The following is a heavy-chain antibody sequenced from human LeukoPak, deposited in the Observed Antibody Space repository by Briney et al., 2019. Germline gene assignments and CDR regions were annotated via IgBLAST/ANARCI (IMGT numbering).Heavy chain of an antibody. V-gene: IGHV3-7*01. CDR2: IKQDGSEK. D-gene: IGHD6-19*01. J-gene: IGHJ4*02. Sequence: PGGSLRLSCAASGFTSSSYWMSWVRQAPGKGLEWVANIKQDGSEKYYVDSVKGRFTISRDNAKKSLYLQMNSLRAEDTAVYYCARDRGSSGWYEFDSWGQGTLVTVSS. CDR1: GFTSSSYW. CDR3: ARDRGSSGWYEFDS.